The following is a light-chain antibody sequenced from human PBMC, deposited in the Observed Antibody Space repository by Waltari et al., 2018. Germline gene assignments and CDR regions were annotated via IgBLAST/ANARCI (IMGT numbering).Light chain of an antibody. J-gene: IGKJ1*01. Sequence: EIMLTQSPGTLSLSPGERATLSCRASQSISRFLAWYQQIPGQAPRLLIYDASTRATGIPDRFSGSGSWTDFSLIISRLEPEDIAVYYCQKYGSLPATFGQGTKVEIK. CDR1: QSISRF. CDR3: QKYGSLPAT. V-gene: IGKV3-20*01. CDR2: DAS.